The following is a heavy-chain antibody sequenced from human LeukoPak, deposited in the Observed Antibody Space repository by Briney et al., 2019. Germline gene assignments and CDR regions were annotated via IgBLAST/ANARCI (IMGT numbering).Heavy chain of an antibody. J-gene: IGHJ3*02. CDR2: ISSSSSYI. V-gene: IGHV3-21*01. CDR3: ARGTLYIVGAQEAFDI. D-gene: IGHD1-26*01. Sequence: PGGSLRLSCAASGLTFSSYSMNWVRQAPGKGLEWVSSISSSSSYIYYADSVKGRFTISRDNAKNSLYLQMNSLRAEDTAVYYCARGTLYIVGAQEAFDIWGQGTMVTVSS. CDR1: GLTFSSYS.